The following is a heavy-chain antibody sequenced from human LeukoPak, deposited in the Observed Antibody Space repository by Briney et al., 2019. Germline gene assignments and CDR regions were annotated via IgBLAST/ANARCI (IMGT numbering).Heavy chain of an antibody. CDR2: ISGSGGST. Sequence: PGGSLRLSCAASGFTFSSYAMSWVRQAPGKGLEWVSAISGSGGSTYYADSVKGRFTISRDNSKNTLYLQMNRLRAEDTAVYYCAPGGRTGGVLLSGYWGQGTLVTVSS. CDR3: APGGRTGGVLLSGY. D-gene: IGHD2-8*02. V-gene: IGHV3-23*01. J-gene: IGHJ4*02. CDR1: GFTFSSYA.